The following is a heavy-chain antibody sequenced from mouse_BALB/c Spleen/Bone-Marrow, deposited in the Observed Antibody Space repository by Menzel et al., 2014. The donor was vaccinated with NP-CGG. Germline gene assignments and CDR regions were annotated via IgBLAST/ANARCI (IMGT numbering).Heavy chain of an antibody. D-gene: IGHD1-1*01. V-gene: IGHV1S22*01. CDR3: TRETFTTVVAEAMDY. CDR2: IYPGSGST. J-gene: IGHJ4*01. CDR1: GYTFTSYW. Sequence: LQQSGSELVRPGASVKLSCKASGYTFTSYWMHWVKQRPGQGLEGIGNIYPGSGSTNYDEKFKNKATLTVDTSSSTAYMQLSSLTSEVSADYYGTRETFTTVVAEAMDYWGQGTSVTVSS.